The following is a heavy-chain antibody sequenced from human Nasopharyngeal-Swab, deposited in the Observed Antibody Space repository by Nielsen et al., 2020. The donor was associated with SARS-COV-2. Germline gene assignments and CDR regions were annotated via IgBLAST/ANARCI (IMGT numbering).Heavy chain of an antibody. V-gene: IGHV3-21*01. CDR3: AREGCSSTSCPGGVDYYYYGMDV. Sequence: GGSLRLSCAASGFTFSSYSMNWVRQAPGKGLEWVSSISSSSSYIYYADSVKGRFTISRDNAKNSLYLQMNSLRAEDTAVYYCAREGCSSTSCPGGVDYYYYGMDVWGQGTTVTVSS. CDR1: GFTFSSYS. CDR2: ISSSSSYI. D-gene: IGHD2-2*01. J-gene: IGHJ6*02.